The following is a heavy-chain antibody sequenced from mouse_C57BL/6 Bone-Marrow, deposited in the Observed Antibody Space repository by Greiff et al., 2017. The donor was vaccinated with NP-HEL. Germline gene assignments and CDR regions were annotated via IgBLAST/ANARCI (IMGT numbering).Heavy chain of an antibody. CDR3: ERETRAQALDY. D-gene: IGHD3-2*02. J-gene: IGHJ2*01. CDR2: ISPGSVST. CDR1: VYPFTSYW. V-gene: IGHV1-55*01. Sequence: QVQLQQPWAELVKPGASVKLSCKASVYPFTSYWLTWVKQRPGHGLYWIGSISPGSVSTHYNEKFTSKSTLTVDTSSSTAYMQLRSLTSEDSAVYDCERETRAQALDYGGQGTTLTVSS.